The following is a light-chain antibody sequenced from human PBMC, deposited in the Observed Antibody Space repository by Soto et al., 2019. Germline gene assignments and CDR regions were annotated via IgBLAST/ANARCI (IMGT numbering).Light chain of an antibody. V-gene: IGLV1-44*01. CDR2: SNN. Sequence: QSVLTQPPSASGPPGQRVTISCSGSSSNIGSNTVNWYQQLPGTAPKLLIYSNNQRPSGVPDRFSGSKSGTSASLAISGLQSEDEADYYCAAWDDSRMWVFGTGTKLTVL. J-gene: IGLJ1*01. CDR3: AAWDDSRMWV. CDR1: SSNIGSNT.